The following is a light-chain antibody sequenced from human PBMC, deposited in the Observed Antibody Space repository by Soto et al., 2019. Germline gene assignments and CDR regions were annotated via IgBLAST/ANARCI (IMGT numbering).Light chain of an antibody. CDR1: QSISSY. CDR3: QQSYSTPPT. J-gene: IGKJ4*01. CDR2: AAS. V-gene: IGKV1-39*01. Sequence: DLQMTQSPSSLSASVGDRVTITCRASQSISSYLNWYQQKPGKAPKLLIYAASSLQSGVPSRFSGSGSGPDFTLTISSLQPEDFATYYCQQSYSTPPTFGGGTKVEIK.